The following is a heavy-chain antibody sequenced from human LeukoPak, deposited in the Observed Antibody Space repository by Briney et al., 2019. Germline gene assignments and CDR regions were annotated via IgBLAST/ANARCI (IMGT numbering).Heavy chain of an antibody. V-gene: IGHV3-48*03. CDR1: GFTFTSYE. J-gene: IGHJ4*02. CDR2: ISSSGSTI. Sequence: GGALRLSCAASGFTFTSYEMNWVRQAPGKGLEWVSYISSSGSTIYYADSVKGRFTISRDNAKNSLYLQMNSLRAEDTAVYYCARGGYSYVSFGGQGTLVTVSS. D-gene: IGHD5-18*01. CDR3: ARGGYSYVSF.